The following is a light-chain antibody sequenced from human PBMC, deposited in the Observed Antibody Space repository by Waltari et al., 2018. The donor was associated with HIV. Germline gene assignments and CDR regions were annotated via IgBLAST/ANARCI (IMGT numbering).Light chain of an antibody. J-gene: IGKJ4*01. CDR2: WAS. V-gene: IGKV4-1*01. CDR3: QQFSLSPPFT. Sequence: DIVMTQSPDSLSVSLGERATINCKSSQSLLFGSNNKNRLAWYQQRPGQPPKLLISWASTRESGVPDRFSGSGSGTDFTLTINSLQAEDVAVYYCQQFSLSPPFTFGGGTKVEIK. CDR1: QSLLFGSNNKNR.